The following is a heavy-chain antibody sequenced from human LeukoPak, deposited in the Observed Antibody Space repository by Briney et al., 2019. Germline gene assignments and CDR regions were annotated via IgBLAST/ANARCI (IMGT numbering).Heavy chain of an antibody. V-gene: IGHV4-34*01. CDR1: GGSFSGYY. Sequence: SETLSLTCAVYGGSFSGYYWSWIRQPPGKGLEWIGEINHSGGTNYNPSLKSRVTISVDTSKDQFSLKLSSVTAADTAVYYCARGRGGSYIDYWGQGTLVTVSS. D-gene: IGHD1-26*01. J-gene: IGHJ4*02. CDR3: ARGRGGSYIDY. CDR2: INHSGGT.